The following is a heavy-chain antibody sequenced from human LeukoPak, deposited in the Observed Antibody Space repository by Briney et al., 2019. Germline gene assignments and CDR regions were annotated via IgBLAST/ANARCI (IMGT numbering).Heavy chain of an antibody. CDR2: IYYSGST. Sequence: SEALSLTCTVSGGSISSSGYYWGWIRQPPGKGLEWIGSIYYSGSTYYNPSLKSRVTISVDTSKNQFSLKLSSVTAADTAVYYCARDQQYYDILTGYYIGCFDYWGQGTLVTVSS. D-gene: IGHD3-9*01. J-gene: IGHJ4*02. CDR3: ARDQQYYDILTGYYIGCFDY. CDR1: GGSISSSGYY. V-gene: IGHV4-39*07.